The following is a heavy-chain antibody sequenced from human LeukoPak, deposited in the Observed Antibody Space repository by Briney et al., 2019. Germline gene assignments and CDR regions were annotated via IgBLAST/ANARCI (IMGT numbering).Heavy chain of an antibody. CDR3: ARAVRSRYYDFWSGYYSQGLFDY. D-gene: IGHD3-3*01. J-gene: IGHJ4*02. V-gene: IGHV3-21*01. CDR1: GFTFSTYT. CDR2: ISSSSSYI. Sequence: GGSLRLSRAASGFTFSTYTMNWVRQAPGKGLEWVSSISSSSSYIYYADSVKGRFTISRDNAKNSLYLQMNSLRAEDTAVYYCARAVRSRYYDFWSGYYSQGLFDYWGQGTLVTVSS.